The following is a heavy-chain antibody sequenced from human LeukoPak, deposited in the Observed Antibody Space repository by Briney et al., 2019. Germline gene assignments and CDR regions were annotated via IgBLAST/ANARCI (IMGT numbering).Heavy chain of an antibody. CDR1: GGSISSHY. J-gene: IGHJ6*03. Sequence: SETLSLTCTVSGGSISSHYWSWIRQPPGKGLEWIGYIYYSGSTNYNPSLKSRVTISVDTSKNQFSLKLSSVTAADTAVYYCARCPRAGGGYYYMDVWGKGTTVTVSS. CDR2: IYYSGST. CDR3: ARCPRAGGGYYYMDV. V-gene: IGHV4-59*11. D-gene: IGHD6-19*01.